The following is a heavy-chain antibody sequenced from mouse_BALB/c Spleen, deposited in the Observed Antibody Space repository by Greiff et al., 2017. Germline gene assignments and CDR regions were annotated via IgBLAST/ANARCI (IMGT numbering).Heavy chain of an antibody. Sequence: EVQLVESGGGLVKPGGSLKLSCAASGFTFSSYAMSWVRQTPEKRLEWVASISSGGSTYYPDSVKGRFTISRDNARNILYLQMSSLRSEDTAMYYCARRGDYDYDFDYWGQGTTLTVSS. CDR2: ISSGGST. J-gene: IGHJ2*01. CDR1: GFTFSSYA. V-gene: IGHV5-6-5*01. D-gene: IGHD2-4*01. CDR3: ARRGDYDYDFDY.